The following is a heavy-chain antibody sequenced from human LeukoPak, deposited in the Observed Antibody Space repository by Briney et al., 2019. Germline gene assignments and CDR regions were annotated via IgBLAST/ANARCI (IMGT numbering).Heavy chain of an antibody. J-gene: IGHJ4*02. D-gene: IGHD2-15*01. CDR1: GYTFTGYY. CDR3: ARDPGYCSGGSCYSGSYYFDY. CDR2: INPNSGGT. Sequence: ASVKVSCKASGYTFTGYYMHWVRQAPGQGLEWMGWINPNSGGTNYAQKFQGRVTMTRDTFISTAYMELSRLRSDDTAVYYCARDPGYCSGGSCYSGSYYFDYWGQGTLVTVSS. V-gene: IGHV1-2*02.